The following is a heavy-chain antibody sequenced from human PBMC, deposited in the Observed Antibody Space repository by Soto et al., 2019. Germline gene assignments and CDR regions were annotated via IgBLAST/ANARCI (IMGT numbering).Heavy chain of an antibody. V-gene: IGHV3-23*01. J-gene: IGHJ4*02. CDR3: AKMPFPSHTAMVT. Sequence: GGSLRLSCAASGFTFSSYAMSWVRQAPGKGLEWVSAISGSGGSTYYADSVKGRFTISRDNSKNTLYLQMNSLRAEETAVYYCAKMPFPSHTAMVTWGQGTLVTVSS. D-gene: IGHD5-18*01. CDR2: ISGSGGST. CDR1: GFTFSSYA.